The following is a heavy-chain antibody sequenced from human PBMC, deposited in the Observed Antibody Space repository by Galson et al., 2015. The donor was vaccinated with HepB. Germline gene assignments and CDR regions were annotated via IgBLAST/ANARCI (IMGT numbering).Heavy chain of an antibody. CDR1: GYTFTSYG. J-gene: IGHJ6*02. CDR2: ISAYNGNT. V-gene: IGHV1-18*04. Sequence: SVKGSCKASGYTFTSYGISWVRQAPGQGLEWMGWISAYNGNTNYAQNLQGRVTMTTDTSTSTAYMELRSLRSEDTAVYYCARVRGITGTRGLPYGMDVWGQGTTVTVSS. CDR3: ARVRGITGTRGLPYGMDV. D-gene: IGHD1-20*01.